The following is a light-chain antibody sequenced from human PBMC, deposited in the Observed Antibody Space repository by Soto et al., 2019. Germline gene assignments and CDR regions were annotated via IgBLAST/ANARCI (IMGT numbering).Light chain of an antibody. CDR1: QSISSW. Sequence: DLQMNQSPSTLSASVGDRVTITCRASQSISSWLAWYQQKPGKAPKILIYKASSLESGVPSRFSGSGSGTEFTLTISSLQPDEGATYECQQYNSYSWTFGQGTKVDIK. V-gene: IGKV1-5*03. CDR3: QQYNSYSWT. J-gene: IGKJ1*01. CDR2: KAS.